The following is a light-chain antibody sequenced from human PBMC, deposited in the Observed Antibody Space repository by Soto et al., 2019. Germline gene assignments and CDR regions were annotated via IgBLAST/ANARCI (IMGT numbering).Light chain of an antibody. Sequence: DIQMTQSPSFLSASVGNKVTITYRATESVSKWLAWYQEKTGNPPRTLIYDASTLESGVPSRFSGSGSGTECTLTISSLQADDFAIYYCQQYNSSAWTFGQGTKVDIK. CDR2: DAS. J-gene: IGKJ1*01. CDR1: ESVSKW. CDR3: QQYNSSAWT. V-gene: IGKV1-5*01.